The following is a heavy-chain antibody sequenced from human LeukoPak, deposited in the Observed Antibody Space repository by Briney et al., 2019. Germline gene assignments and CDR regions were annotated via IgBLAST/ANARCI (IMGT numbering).Heavy chain of an antibody. CDR2: INPNSGGT. Sequence: ASVKVSCKASGYTFTGYYMHWVRQAPGQGLEWVGWINPNSGGTNYAQKFQGRVTMTRDTSISTAYMERSRLRSDDTAVYYCARAAGTAGYCSSTSCYRYYYGMDVWGQGTTVTVSS. V-gene: IGHV1-2*02. D-gene: IGHD2-2*03. CDR3: ARAAGTAGYCSSTSCYRYYYGMDV. CDR1: GYTFTGYY. J-gene: IGHJ6*02.